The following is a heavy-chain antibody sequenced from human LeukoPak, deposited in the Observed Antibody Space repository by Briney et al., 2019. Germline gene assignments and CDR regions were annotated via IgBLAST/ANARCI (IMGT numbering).Heavy chain of an antibody. J-gene: IGHJ3*02. CDR2: INPNSGGT. CDR3: ARGSSGWTFDAFDI. CDR1: GYTFTGYY. D-gene: IGHD6-19*01. Sequence: ASVKVSCKASGYTFTGYYIHWVRQATGQGLEWMGWINPNSGGTNYAQKFQGRVTMTRDTSISTAYMEPSRLRSDDTAVYYCARGSSGWTFDAFDIWGQGTMVTVSS. V-gene: IGHV1-2*02.